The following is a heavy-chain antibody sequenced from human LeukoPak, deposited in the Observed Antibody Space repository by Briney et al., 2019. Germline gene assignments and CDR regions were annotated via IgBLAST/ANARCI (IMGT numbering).Heavy chain of an antibody. J-gene: IGHJ2*01. V-gene: IGHV1-3*01. D-gene: IGHD5-12*01. CDR2: INAENHNT. Sequence: ASVKVSCKASGYTFTGYYMHWVRQAPGQSLEWMGWINAENHNTKSAQKFQTRLTITTDTSASTAYMELNSLTSDDMAIYYCARGAAGSHYWFFDLWGRGTLVTVSS. CDR3: ARGAAGSHYWFFDL. CDR1: GYTFTGYY.